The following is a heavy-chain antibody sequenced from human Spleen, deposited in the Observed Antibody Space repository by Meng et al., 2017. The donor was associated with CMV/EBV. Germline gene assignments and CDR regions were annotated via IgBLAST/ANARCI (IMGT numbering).Heavy chain of an antibody. D-gene: IGHD6-6*01. J-gene: IGHJ4*02. CDR3: TRDALAFDY. V-gene: IGHV3-9*01. Sequence: SLKISCAASGFTFDDYAMHWVRQAPGKGLEWVSGISWNGNNIGYADSVKGRFTLSRDNAKSSLYLQMDSLRAEDTALYYCTRDALAFDYWGQGTLVTVSS. CDR2: ISWNGNNI. CDR1: GFTFDDYA.